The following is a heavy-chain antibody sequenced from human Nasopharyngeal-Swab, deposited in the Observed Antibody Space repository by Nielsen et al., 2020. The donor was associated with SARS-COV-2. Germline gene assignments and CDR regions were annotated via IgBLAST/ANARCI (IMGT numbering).Heavy chain of an antibody. J-gene: IGHJ5*02. D-gene: IGHD6-13*01. V-gene: IGHV3-21*01. CDR3: ARDPASSSWYNNWFDP. CDR2: ISSSSSYI. Sequence: VRQAPGKGLEWVSSISSSSSYIYYADSVKGRFTISRDNAKNSLYLQMNSLRAEDTAVYYCARDPASSSWYNNWFDPWGQGTLVTVSS.